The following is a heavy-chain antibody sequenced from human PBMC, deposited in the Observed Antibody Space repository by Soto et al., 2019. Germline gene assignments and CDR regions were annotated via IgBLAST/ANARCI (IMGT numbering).Heavy chain of an antibody. CDR3: ARVITIFGASNWFDP. CDR1: GGSISSYY. D-gene: IGHD3-3*01. Sequence: PSETLSLTCTVSGGSISSYYWSWIRQPPGKGLEWIGYIYYSGSTNYNPSLKSRVTISVDTSKNQFSLKLSSVTAADTAVYYCARVITIFGASNWFDPWGQGTLVTVSS. CDR2: IYYSGST. J-gene: IGHJ5*02. V-gene: IGHV4-59*01.